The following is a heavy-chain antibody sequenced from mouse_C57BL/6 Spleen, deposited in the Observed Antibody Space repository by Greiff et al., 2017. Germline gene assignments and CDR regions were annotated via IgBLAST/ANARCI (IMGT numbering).Heavy chain of an antibody. CDR2: ISSGSSTI. CDR1: GFTFSDYG. CDR3: ARPITTVEGYAMDY. V-gene: IGHV5-17*01. J-gene: IGHJ4*01. D-gene: IGHD1-1*01. Sequence: DVMLVESGGGLVKPGGSLKLSCAASGFTFSDYGMHWVRQAPEKGLEWVAYISSGSSTIYYADTVKGRFTISRDNAKNTLFLQMTSLRSEDTAKYYCARPITTVEGYAMDYWGQGTSVTVSS.